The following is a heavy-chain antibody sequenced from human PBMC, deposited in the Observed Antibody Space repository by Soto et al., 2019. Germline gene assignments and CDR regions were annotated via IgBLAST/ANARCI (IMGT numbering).Heavy chain of an antibody. Sequence: GASVKVSCKASGYTFTSYAMHWVRQAPGQRLEWMGWINAGNGNTKCSQKFQGRVTITRDTSASTAYMELSSLRSEDTAVYYCARGHFYYYYGMDVWGQGTTVTVSS. J-gene: IGHJ6*02. CDR2: INAGNGNT. CDR1: GYTFTSYA. CDR3: ARGHFYYYYGMDV. V-gene: IGHV1-3*01.